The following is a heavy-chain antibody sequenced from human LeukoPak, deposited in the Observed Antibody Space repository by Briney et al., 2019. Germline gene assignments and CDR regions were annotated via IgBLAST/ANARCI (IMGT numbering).Heavy chain of an antibody. CDR3: TRADDCSSTSCRPRGKYYMDV. Sequence: PGGSLRLSCAASGFTFSGSAMHWVRQASGKGLEWVGRIRSKANSYATAYAASVKGRFTISRDDSKNTAYLQMNSLKTEDTAVYYCTRADDCSSTSCRPRGKYYMDVWGKGTTVTVSS. V-gene: IGHV3-73*01. CDR2: IRSKANSYAT. J-gene: IGHJ6*03. D-gene: IGHD2-2*01. CDR1: GFTFSGSA.